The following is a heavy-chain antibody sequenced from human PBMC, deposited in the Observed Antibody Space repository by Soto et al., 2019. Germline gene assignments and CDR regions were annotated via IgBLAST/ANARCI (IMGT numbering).Heavy chain of an antibody. D-gene: IGHD3-3*01. Sequence: ASVKVSCKASGGTFSSYAISWVRQAPGQGLEWMGGIIPIFGTANYAQKFQGRVTIIADESTSTAYMELSSLRSEDTAVYYCARDSTIFGVVIFDYWGQGTLVTVS. CDR3: ARDSTIFGVVIFDY. J-gene: IGHJ4*02. CDR1: GGTFSSYA. CDR2: IIPIFGTA. V-gene: IGHV1-69*13.